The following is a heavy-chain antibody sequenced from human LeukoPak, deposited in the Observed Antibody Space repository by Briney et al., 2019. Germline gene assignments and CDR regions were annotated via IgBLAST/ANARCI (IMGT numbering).Heavy chain of an antibody. CDR1: GYTFTDYY. V-gene: IGHV1-2*02. CDR2: INPYSGDT. D-gene: IGHD1-26*01. CDR3: ARIRGGNNYHFDY. J-gene: IGHJ4*02. Sequence: ASVTVSCKASGYTFTDYYIHWVRQAPGQGLEWMGWINPYSGDTNYAQTFQGRVTMTRDTSISTAYMDLSRLTSDDTAVYYCARIRGGNNYHFDYWGQGTLVTVSS.